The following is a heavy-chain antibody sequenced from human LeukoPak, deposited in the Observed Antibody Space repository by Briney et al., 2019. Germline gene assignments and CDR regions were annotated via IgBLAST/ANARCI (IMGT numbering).Heavy chain of an antibody. J-gene: IGHJ1*01. CDR3: ATLGSSGYSSGWYHAEYFQH. CDR2: ISSSGSTI. CDR1: GFTFSDYY. D-gene: IGHD6-19*01. V-gene: IGHV3-11*04. Sequence: GGSLRLSCAAPGFTFSDYYMSWIRQAPGKGLEWVSYISSSGSTIYYADSVKGRFTISRDNAKNSLYLQMNSLRAEDTAVYYCATLGSSGYSSGWYHAEYFQHWGQGTLVTVSS.